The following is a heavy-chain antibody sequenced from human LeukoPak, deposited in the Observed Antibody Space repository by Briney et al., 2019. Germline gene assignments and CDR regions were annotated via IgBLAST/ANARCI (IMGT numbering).Heavy chain of an antibody. CDR1: GGSISSYY. CDR3: ARDLCDYGDY. J-gene: IGHJ4*02. Sequence: SETLSLTCTVSGGSISSYYWSWVRQPPGKGLEWIGYIYYSGSTNYNPSLKSRVTISVDTSKNQFSLKLSSVTAADTAVYYCARDLCDYGDYWGQGTLVTVSS. CDR2: IYYSGST. V-gene: IGHV4-59*01. D-gene: IGHD4-17*01.